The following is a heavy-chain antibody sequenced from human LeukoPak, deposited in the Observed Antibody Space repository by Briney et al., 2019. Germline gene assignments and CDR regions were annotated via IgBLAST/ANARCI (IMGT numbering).Heavy chain of an antibody. Sequence: GRSLRLSCAASGFTFDDYAMHWVRQAPGKGLEWVSGISWNSGSIGYADSVKGRFTISRDNAKNSLYLQMNSLRAEDTAVYYCARDLVGQQLAREYFQHWGQGTLVTVSS. D-gene: IGHD6-13*01. CDR1: GFTFDDYA. CDR2: ISWNSGSI. J-gene: IGHJ1*01. CDR3: ARDLVGQQLAREYFQH. V-gene: IGHV3-9*01.